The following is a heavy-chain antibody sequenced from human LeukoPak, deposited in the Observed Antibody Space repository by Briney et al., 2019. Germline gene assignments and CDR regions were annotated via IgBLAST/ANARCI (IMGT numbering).Heavy chain of an antibody. D-gene: IGHD5-12*01. J-gene: IGHJ5*02. Sequence: PGGSLRLSCAASGFTFSSYGMHWVRQAPGKGLEWVAVISYDGSNKYYADSVKGRFTISRDNSKNTLYLQMNSLRAEDTAVYYCAKGSSRYSGYENWFGPWGQGTLVTVSS. V-gene: IGHV3-30*18. CDR1: GFTFSSYG. CDR3: AKGSSRYSGYENWFGP. CDR2: ISYDGSNK.